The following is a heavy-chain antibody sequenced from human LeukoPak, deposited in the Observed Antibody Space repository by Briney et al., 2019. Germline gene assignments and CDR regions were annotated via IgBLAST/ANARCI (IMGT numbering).Heavy chain of an antibody. CDR2: VSALGGNDYSR. D-gene: IGHD2-21*01. Sequence: PGGSLRLSCAASGFTFINYAMSWVRQAPGKGPEWVSAVSALGGNDYSRHYADSVKGRFTISRDNSKNTLYLQMNSLRAEDTALYYCVRDLVNFDNWGQGTLVTVSS. CDR3: VRDLVNFDN. J-gene: IGHJ4*02. V-gene: IGHV3-23*01. CDR1: GFTFINYA.